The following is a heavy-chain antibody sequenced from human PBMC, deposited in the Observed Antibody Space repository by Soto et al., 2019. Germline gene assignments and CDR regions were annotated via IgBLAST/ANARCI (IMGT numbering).Heavy chain of an antibody. V-gene: IGHV3-11*06. CDR1: GFTFSDYY. Sequence: GGSLRLSCAASGFTFSDYYMSWIRQAPGKGLEWVSYISSSSSYTNYADSVKGRFTISRDNAKNSLYLQMNSLRAEDTAVYYCARGERRPYFDYWGQGPLVTVSS. CDR3: ARGERRPYFDY. CDR2: ISSSSSYT. J-gene: IGHJ4*02.